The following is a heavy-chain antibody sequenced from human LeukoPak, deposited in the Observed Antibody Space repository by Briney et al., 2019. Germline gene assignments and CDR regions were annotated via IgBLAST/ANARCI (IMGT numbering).Heavy chain of an antibody. Sequence: ASVKVSCKASGYTYSTYGISWVRQAPGQGLEWMGWISAYNGNTNYAQNLQGRVTMTTDTSTSTAYMDLRSLRSDDTAVYYCARDTGSSPGDYWGQGTLVTVSS. CDR1: GYTYSTYG. CDR3: ARDTGSSPGDY. D-gene: IGHD1-26*01. CDR2: ISAYNGNT. J-gene: IGHJ4*02. V-gene: IGHV1-18*01.